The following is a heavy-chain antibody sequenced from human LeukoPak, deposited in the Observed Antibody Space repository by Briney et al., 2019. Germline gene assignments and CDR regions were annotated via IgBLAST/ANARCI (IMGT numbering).Heavy chain of an antibody. CDR1: GYTFTSYD. Sequence: SVKVSCKASGYTFTSYDINWVRQATGQGLEGMGWMNPNSGNTRYAQKFQGRVTMPRNTSISTAYMELSSLTSEDTAVYYCARGFGDFWSGYYPHYYYGMDVWGQGTTVTVSS. D-gene: IGHD3-3*01. J-gene: IGHJ6*02. CDR2: MNPNSGNT. V-gene: IGHV1-8*01. CDR3: ARGFGDFWSGYYPHYYYGMDV.